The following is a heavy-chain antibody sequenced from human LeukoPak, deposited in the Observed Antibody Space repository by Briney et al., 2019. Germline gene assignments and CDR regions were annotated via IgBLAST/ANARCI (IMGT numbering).Heavy chain of an antibody. Sequence: GASVKVSCKASGYTFTSYAIHWVRQAPGQRLEWMGWVNTNTGNPTYAQGFTGRFVFSSDTSVSTAYLQIGSLKAEDTAVYYCVTNFDSSGYFSYWGQGTLVTVSS. CDR3: VTNFDSSGYFSY. V-gene: IGHV7-4-1*01. J-gene: IGHJ4*02. CDR1: GYTFTSYA. D-gene: IGHD3-22*01. CDR2: VNTNTGNP.